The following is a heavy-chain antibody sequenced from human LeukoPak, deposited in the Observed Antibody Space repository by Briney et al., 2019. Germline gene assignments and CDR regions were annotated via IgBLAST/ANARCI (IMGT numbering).Heavy chain of an antibody. V-gene: IGHV3-9*01. CDR3: AKDKVIAAAAFDAFDI. Sequence: GRSLRLSCAASGFTFDDYAMHWVWQAPGKGLEWVSGISWNSGSIGYADSVKGRFTISRDNAKNSLYLQMNSLRAEDTALYYCAKDKVIAAAAFDAFDIWGQGTMVTVSS. D-gene: IGHD6-13*01. CDR1: GFTFDDYA. CDR2: ISWNSGSI. J-gene: IGHJ3*02.